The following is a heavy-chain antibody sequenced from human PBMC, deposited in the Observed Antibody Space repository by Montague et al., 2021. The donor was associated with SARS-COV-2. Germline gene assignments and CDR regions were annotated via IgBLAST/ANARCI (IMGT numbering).Heavy chain of an antibody. CDR2: IYSGGSST. CDR1: GFTFSSYA. CDR3: AKDLEEFITIFGVVTKSPLGMDV. V-gene: IGHV3-23*03. J-gene: IGHJ6*02. D-gene: IGHD3-3*01. Sequence: SLRLSCEASGFTFSSYAMSWVRQAPGKGLEWVSVIYSGGSSTYYADSXKVRFTISRDNSKNTLYLQMNSLRAEDTAVYYCAKDLEEFITIFGVVTKSPLGMDVWGQGTTVTVSS.